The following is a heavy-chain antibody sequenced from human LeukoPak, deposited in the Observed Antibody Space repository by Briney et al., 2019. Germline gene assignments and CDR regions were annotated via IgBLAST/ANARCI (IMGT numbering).Heavy chain of an antibody. V-gene: IGHV3-30*02. J-gene: IGHJ3*02. CDR3: AKGRVARGFNDPFDI. D-gene: IGHD3-3*01. Sequence: GGSLRLSCAASGFTFNFFGMHWVRQAPGKGREWVAFTRYDGSYKRYIDSVNGRFTISRDNSKNTLYLQMNRLRVEDTAVYSCAKGRVARGFNDPFDIWGQGTMVTVSS. CDR2: TRYDGSYK. CDR1: GFTFNFFG.